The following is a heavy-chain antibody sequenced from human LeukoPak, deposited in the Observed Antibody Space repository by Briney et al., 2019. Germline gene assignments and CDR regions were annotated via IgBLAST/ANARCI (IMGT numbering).Heavy chain of an antibody. CDR1: GGSISSYY. CDR2: IYYSGTA. V-gene: IGHV4-59*01. CDR3: ARGAYIAAAQYGY. Sequence: SETLSLTCTVSGGSISSYYWSWIRQPPGKGLEWIGYIYYSGTANYNPSLKSRVTISVDTSKNQFSLKLSSVTAADTAVYYCARGAYIAAAQYGYWGQGTLVTVSS. J-gene: IGHJ4*02. D-gene: IGHD6-13*01.